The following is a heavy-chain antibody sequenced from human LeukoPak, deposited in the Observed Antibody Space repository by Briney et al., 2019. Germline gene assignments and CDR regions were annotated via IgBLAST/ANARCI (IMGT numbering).Heavy chain of an antibody. D-gene: IGHD3-3*01. Sequence: PGGSLGLSCVASGFTFSSYGMHWVRQAPGKGLEWVAVISYDGSNKCYADSVKGRFTISRDNSKNTLYLQMNSLRAEDTAVYYCAKDLSSYYDFFIDYWGQGTLVTVSS. V-gene: IGHV3-30*18. CDR2: ISYDGSNK. J-gene: IGHJ4*02. CDR1: GFTFSSYG. CDR3: AKDLSSYYDFFIDY.